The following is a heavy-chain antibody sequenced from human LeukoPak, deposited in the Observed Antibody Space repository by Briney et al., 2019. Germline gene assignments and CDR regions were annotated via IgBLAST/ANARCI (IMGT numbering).Heavy chain of an antibody. Sequence: PGGSQRLLCTTSGFSFSNFGMHWVRQAPDKGLEWLAFIRYDGSNEYSADSVKGRFTISRDNSRNTLFLQMDSLRSEDTAVYYCARDLGIYGDFAYWGQGTLVIVSS. CDR1: GFSFSNFG. J-gene: IGHJ4*02. CDR2: IRYDGSNE. CDR3: ARDLGIYGDFAY. V-gene: IGHV3-30*02. D-gene: IGHD3-16*01.